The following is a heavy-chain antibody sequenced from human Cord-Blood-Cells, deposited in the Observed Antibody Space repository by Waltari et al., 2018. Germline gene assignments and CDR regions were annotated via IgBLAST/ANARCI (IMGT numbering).Heavy chain of an antibody. CDR1: GYTFPSYD. Sequence: QVQLVQSGAEVKKPGPSVKVSCKAAGYTFPSYDIKWMRQATGQGLEWMGWMNPNSGNTGYAQKFQGRVTMTRNTSISTAYMELSSLRSEDTAVYYCARVSRALGIDYWGQGTLVTVSS. V-gene: IGHV1-8*01. CDR3: ARVSRALGIDY. D-gene: IGHD7-27*01. CDR2: MNPNSGNT. J-gene: IGHJ4*02.